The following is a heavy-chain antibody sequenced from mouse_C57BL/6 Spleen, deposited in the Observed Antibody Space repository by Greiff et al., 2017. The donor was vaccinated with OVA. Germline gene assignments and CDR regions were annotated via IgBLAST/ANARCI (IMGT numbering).Heavy chain of an antibody. CDR1: GFTFSDYG. D-gene: IGHD1-1*01. J-gene: IGHJ1*03. Sequence: EVMLVESGGGLVKPGGSLKLSCAASGFTFSDYGMHWVRQAPEKGLEWVAYISSGSSTIYYADTVKGRFTITRDNAKNTLFLQMTSLRSEDTAMYYCAKGPHYGSGYEGYFDVWGTGTTVTVSS. V-gene: IGHV5-17*01. CDR2: ISSGSSTI. CDR3: AKGPHYGSGYEGYFDV.